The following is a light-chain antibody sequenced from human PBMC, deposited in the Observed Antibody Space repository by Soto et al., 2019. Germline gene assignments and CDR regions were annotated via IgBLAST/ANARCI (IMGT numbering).Light chain of an antibody. J-gene: IGKJ4*01. V-gene: IGKV3D-7*01. CDR3: QQDYNLLT. CDR2: GAS. Sequence: PGERVTLSCRASQSVSSSYLTWYQQKPGQAPRHLIYGASTRATGIPARFSGSGSGTDFTLTISSLQPEDFAVYYCQQDYNLLTFGGGTKVKIK. CDR1: QSVSSSY.